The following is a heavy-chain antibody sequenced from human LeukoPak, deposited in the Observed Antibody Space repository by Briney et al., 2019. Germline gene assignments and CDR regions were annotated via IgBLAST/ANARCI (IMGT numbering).Heavy chain of an antibody. J-gene: IGHJ4*02. CDR3: ARVPTVAGTADDY. D-gene: IGHD6-19*01. CDR2: MNPNSGNT. Sequence: ASVTVSCKASGYTFTSYDINWVRQATGQGLEWMGWMNPNSGNTGYAQKFQGRVTMTRNTSISTAYMELSSLRSEDTAVYYCARVPTVAGTADDYWGQGTLVTVSS. V-gene: IGHV1-8*01. CDR1: GYTFTSYD.